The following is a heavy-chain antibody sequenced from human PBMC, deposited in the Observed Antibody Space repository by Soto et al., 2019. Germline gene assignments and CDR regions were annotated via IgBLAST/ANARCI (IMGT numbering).Heavy chain of an antibody. CDR2: FSSGYSST. J-gene: IGHJ3*01. Sequence: QVHLVESGGGLVKPGGSLRLSCAASGFTLTDYYMSWIRQAPGRGLEWVSYFSSGYSSTKYADSGKGRFTISRDNAENSLSLQMTSLGVEDTAVYYCARGVTGATYDAFDLWGQETMGTVSS. CDR3: ARGVTGATYDAFDL. V-gene: IGHV3-11*06. D-gene: IGHD1-1*01. CDR1: GFTLTDYY.